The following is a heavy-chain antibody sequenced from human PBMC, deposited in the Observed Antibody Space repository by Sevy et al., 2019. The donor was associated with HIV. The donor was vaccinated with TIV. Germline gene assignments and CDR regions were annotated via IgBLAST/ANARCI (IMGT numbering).Heavy chain of an antibody. CDR3: ASVGPCGGDCYFFDT. CDR2: IIPRVGIA. Sequence: ASVKDSCKASGGTLNNYGMNWVRQAPGQGLEWMGGIIPRVGIASYAQKIKGRAAISADTWTSTLYLEVGRLRSDDTAVYVCASVGPCGGDCYFFDTWGQGTLVTVSS. D-gene: IGHD2-21*02. CDR1: GGTLNNYG. J-gene: IGHJ4*02. V-gene: IGHV1-69*10.